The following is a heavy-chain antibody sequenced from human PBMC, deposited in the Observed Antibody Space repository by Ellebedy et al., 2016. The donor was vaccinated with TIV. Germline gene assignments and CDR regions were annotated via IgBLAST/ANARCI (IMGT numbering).Heavy chain of an antibody. D-gene: IGHD3-9*01. CDR1: GFTFSSYG. CDR2: IKSKTDGGTT. J-gene: IGHJ4*02. Sequence: GESLKISXAASGFTFSSYGMHWVRQAPGKGLEWVGRIKSKTDGGTTDYAAPVKGRFTISRDDSKNTLYLQMNSLKTEDTAVYYCTTESGPYDILTGYPNWGQGTLVTVSS. V-gene: IGHV3-15*01. CDR3: TTESGPYDILTGYPN.